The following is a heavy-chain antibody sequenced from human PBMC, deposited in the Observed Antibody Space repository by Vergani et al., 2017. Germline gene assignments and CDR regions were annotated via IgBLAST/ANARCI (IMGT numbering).Heavy chain of an antibody. CDR2: IYYSGST. CDR3: ACEYYYDSSGSFDY. V-gene: IGHV4-39*01. CDR1: GGSISSSSYY. D-gene: IGHD3-22*01. Sequence: QLQLQESGPGLVKPSETLSLTCTVSGGSISSSSYYWGWIRQPPGKGLEWIGSIYYSGSTYYNPSLTSRVTISVDTSKNKFSLKLSSVTAADTAVYYCACEYYYDSSGSFDYWGQGTLVTVSS. J-gene: IGHJ4*02.